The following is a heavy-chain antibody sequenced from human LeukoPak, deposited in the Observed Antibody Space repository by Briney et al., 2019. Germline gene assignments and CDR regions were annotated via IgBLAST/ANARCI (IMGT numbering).Heavy chain of an antibody. CDR1: GFTFSSYW. CDR3: ARAGRKQLVGFGY. Sequence: GGSLRLSCAASGFTFSSYWIHWVRQAPGKGLVWVSRINSDGSSTSYADSVKGRFTISRDNAKNTLYLQMNSLRAEDTAVYYCARAGRKQLVGFGYWGQGTLVTVSS. D-gene: IGHD6-6*01. J-gene: IGHJ4*02. V-gene: IGHV3-74*01. CDR2: INSDGSST.